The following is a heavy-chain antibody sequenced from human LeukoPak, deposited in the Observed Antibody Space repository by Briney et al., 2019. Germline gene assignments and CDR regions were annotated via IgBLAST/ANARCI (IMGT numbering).Heavy chain of an antibody. CDR1: GFTFSSYG. J-gene: IGHJ4*02. V-gene: IGHV3-30*02. CDR3: AKVSGYAFWSASSDY. CDR2: IRYDGSNK. Sequence: GGSLRLSCAASGFTFSSYGMHWVRQAPGKGLEWVAFIRYDGSNKYYADSVKGRFTISRDNSKNTLYLQMNSLRAEDTAVYYCAKVSGYAFWSASSDYWGQGTLVTVSS. D-gene: IGHD3-3*01.